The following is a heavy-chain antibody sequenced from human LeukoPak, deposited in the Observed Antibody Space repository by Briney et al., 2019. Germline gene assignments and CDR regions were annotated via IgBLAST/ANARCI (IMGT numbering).Heavy chain of an antibody. CDR2: IYYSGST. CDR3: AKPSNYYGSATDAFDF. V-gene: IGHV4-59*12. D-gene: IGHD3-10*01. CDR1: GGSISSYY. Sequence: SETLSLTCTVSGGSISSYYWSWIREPPGKGLEWIGNIYYSGSTYYNPSLKSRVTISVDTSKNHFSLKLNSVTAADTAVYYCAKPSNYYGSATDAFDFWGQGTMVTVSS. J-gene: IGHJ3*01.